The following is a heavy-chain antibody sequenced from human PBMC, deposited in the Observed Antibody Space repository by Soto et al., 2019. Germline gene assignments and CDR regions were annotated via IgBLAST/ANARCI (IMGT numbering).Heavy chain of an antibody. J-gene: IGHJ2*01. D-gene: IGHD4-4*01. Sequence: GGSLRLSCAASGFTFSSYAMHWFRQAPGKGLEWVAVISYDGSNKYYADSVKGRFTISRDNSKNTLYLQMNSLRAEDTAVYYCARPLWRDDYNWGYFELWGRGTLVTVS. CDR2: ISYDGSNK. CDR1: GFTFSSYA. CDR3: ARPLWRDDYNWGYFEL. V-gene: IGHV3-30-3*01.